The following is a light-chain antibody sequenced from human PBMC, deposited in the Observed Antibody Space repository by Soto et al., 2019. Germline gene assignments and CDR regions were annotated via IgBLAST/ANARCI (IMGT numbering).Light chain of an antibody. CDR3: QQRSSWPFT. Sequence: EVVVPQSPATLSSSPGEIATLSCRASQSVSSYLACYQQKPGQAPRLLIYATSNRGTGIPARFSGSGSGTDFALTISSLEPEDLAVYYCQQRSSWPFTFGPVTKVDIK. CDR2: ATS. J-gene: IGKJ3*01. CDR1: QSVSSY. V-gene: IGKV3-11*01.